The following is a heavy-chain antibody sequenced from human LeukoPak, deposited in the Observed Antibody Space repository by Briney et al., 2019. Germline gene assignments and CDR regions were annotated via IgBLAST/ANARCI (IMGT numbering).Heavy chain of an antibody. V-gene: IGHV3-30*02. J-gene: IGHJ4*02. D-gene: IGHD7-27*01. CDR1: GFTFSNYG. CDR2: IRYDGSNK. CDR3: AKDRWGSWYFDY. Sequence: PGGSLRLSCAASGFTFSNYGMHWVRQAPGKGLEWVAFIRYDGSNKYYADSAKGRFTISRDNSNTTLYLQMNSLRAEDTAAYYCAKDRWGSWYFDYWGQGTLVTVSS.